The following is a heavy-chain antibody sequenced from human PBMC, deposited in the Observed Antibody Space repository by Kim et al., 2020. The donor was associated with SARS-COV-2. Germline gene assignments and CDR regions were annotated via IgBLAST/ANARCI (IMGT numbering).Heavy chain of an antibody. CDR3: ASSRGLVAYYYYGMDV. J-gene: IGHJ6*02. CDR2: ISWNSGSI. Sequence: GGSLRLSCAASGFTFDDYAMHWVRQAPGKGLEWVSGISWNSGSIGYADSVKGRFTISRDNAKNSLYLQMNSLRAEDTALYYCASSRGLVAYYYYGMDVWGQGTTVTVSS. D-gene: IGHD5-12*01. V-gene: IGHV3-9*01. CDR1: GFTFDDYA.